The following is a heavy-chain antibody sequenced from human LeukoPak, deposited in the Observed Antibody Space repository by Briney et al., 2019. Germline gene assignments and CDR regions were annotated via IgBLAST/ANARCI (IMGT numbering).Heavy chain of an antibody. J-gene: IGHJ4*02. CDR3: ARHHPLRGLEWIGGDY. V-gene: IGHV5-51*01. CDR1: GYSFTSYW. Sequence: GESLKISCKGSGYSFTSYWIGWVRQMPGKGLGWMGIIYPGDSDTRYSPSFRGQVTISADKSISTAYLQWSSLKASDTAMYYCARHHPLRGLEWIGGDYWGQGTLVTVSS. CDR2: IYPGDSDT. D-gene: IGHD3-3*01.